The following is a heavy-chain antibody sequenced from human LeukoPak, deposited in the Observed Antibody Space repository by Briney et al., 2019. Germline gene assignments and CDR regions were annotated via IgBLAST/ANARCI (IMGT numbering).Heavy chain of an antibody. CDR2: VYHSGST. V-gene: IGHV4-38-2*02. D-gene: IGHD3-3*01. CDR1: GYSISSGYY. Sequence: SETLSLTCTVFGYSISSGYYWAWIRQPPGKELEWIGSVYHSGSTYYNPFLKSRVTISVDTSKNQFSLKLSSVTAADTAVYYCARGTIFGVVIGAFDYWGQGTLVTVSS. CDR3: ARGTIFGVVIGAFDY. J-gene: IGHJ4*02.